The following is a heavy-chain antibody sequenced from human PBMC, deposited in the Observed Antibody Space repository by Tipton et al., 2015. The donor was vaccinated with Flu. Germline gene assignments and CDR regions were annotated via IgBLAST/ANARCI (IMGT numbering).Heavy chain of an antibody. CDR2: IYHSGTT. D-gene: IGHD4-11*01. J-gene: IGHJ5*02. CDR3: ARRDFSNYVSEPKNWFDP. CDR1: GGSISSYY. Sequence: TLSLTCTVSGGSISSYYWSWIRQPPGMGLEWIGNIYHSGTTYYNPSLKSRLTIYVDKSENHFSLRLISVTAADTAVYYCARRDFSNYVSEPKNWFDPWGQGVLVTVSS. V-gene: IGHV4-59*12.